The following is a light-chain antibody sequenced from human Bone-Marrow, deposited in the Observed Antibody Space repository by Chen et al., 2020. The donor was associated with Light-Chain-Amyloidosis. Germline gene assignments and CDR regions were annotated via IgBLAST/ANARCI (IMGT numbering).Light chain of an antibody. J-gene: IGLJ2*01. CDR2: RDT. CDR3: QSADSSGTYEVI. CDR1: DLPTKY. Sequence: ELTQPPSVSLSPGQTARITCSGDDLPTKYAYWYQQKPGQAPVLVIHRDTERPSGISERFSGSSSGTTATLTISGVQAEDEADYHCQSADSSGTYEVIFGGETKLTVL. V-gene: IGLV3-25*03.